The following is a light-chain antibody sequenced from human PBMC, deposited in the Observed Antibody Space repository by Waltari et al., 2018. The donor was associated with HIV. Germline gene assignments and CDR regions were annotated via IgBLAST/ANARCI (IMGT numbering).Light chain of an antibody. CDR2: DAS. J-gene: IGKJ4*01. CDR1: QDITNY. CDR3: QHYNNLPLT. Sequence: DIQLTQSPSSVFASVGDRVTITCQASQDITNYLNWYQQKPGKAPKLLIYDASNLETGVPSRFSGSGSGTDFTFTISSLQSEDIATYYCQHYNNLPLTFGGGTKVEIK. V-gene: IGKV1-33*01.